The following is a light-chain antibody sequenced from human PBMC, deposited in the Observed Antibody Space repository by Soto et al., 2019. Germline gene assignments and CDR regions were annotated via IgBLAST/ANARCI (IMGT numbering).Light chain of an antibody. CDR1: QSVRNNY. J-gene: IGKJ4*01. CDR3: QQYGDSPRLT. Sequence: EIVLTQSPGTLSLSPGEGATLSCRASQSVRNNYLAWYQQKPGQAPSLLIYGASARATGIPDRFSGSGSGTDFTLTISGLEPEEFAVYYCQQYGDSPRLTFGGGTRVEIK. V-gene: IGKV3-20*01. CDR2: GAS.